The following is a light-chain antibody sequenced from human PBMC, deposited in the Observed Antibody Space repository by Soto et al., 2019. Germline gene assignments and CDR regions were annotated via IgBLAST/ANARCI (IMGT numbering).Light chain of an antibody. CDR3: QQRYNSWT. Sequence: VLTQSPATLSLSPGKRSTLSCRASQSVGNYLAWYKQKSGHARSLLIYGASNRATGIPARFSGSGSGTEFTLTISSIEPEDFAVYYCQQRYNSWTFGHGTKVDIK. J-gene: IGKJ1*01. V-gene: IGKV3-11*01. CDR1: QSVGNY. CDR2: GAS.